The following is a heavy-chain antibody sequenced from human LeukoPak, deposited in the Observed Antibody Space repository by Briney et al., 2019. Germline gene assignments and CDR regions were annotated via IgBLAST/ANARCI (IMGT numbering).Heavy chain of an antibody. CDR1: GFTLSNYA. CDR3: AKTQGYYDA. D-gene: IGHD2-15*01. CDR2: IYGSDDKT. Sequence: GGSLRLSCVASGFTLSNYAMSWVRQAPGKGLELVSGIYGSDDKTVYGDAVKGRFTISRDNSKYTLYLQMNSLRADDTAVYYCAKTQGYYDAWGQGALVTVSS. J-gene: IGHJ5*02. V-gene: IGHV3-23*01.